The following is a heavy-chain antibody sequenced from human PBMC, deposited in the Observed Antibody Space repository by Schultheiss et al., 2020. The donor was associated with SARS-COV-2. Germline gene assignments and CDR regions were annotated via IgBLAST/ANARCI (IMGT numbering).Heavy chain of an antibody. CDR2: IYWDDDK. CDR3: AHSIYEGYYYDSSGYYYDLIFDY. CDR1: GFSISTTGMS. J-gene: IGHJ4*02. Sequence: SGPTLVKPTQTLTLTCTFSGFSISTTGMSVSWIRQPPGKALEWLALIYWDDDKRYSPSLKSRLTITKDTSKNQVVLTMTNMDPVDTATYYCAHSIYEGYYYDSSGYYYDLIFDYWGQGTLVTVSS. V-gene: IGHV2-5*08. D-gene: IGHD3-22*01.